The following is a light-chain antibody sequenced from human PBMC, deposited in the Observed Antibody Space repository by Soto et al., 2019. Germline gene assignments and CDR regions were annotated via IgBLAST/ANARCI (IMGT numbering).Light chain of an antibody. J-gene: IGKJ1*01. CDR2: AAS. CDR1: QGISSY. V-gene: IGKV1-9*01. CDR3: QQSYNFPRT. Sequence: DIQLTQSPSFLSASVGDRVTITCRASQGISSYLAWYQQKPGKAPKLLIYAASTLQSGVPSRFSGSGSGTEFTLTISSLQPEDFATYYCQQSYNFPRTFGQGTTV.